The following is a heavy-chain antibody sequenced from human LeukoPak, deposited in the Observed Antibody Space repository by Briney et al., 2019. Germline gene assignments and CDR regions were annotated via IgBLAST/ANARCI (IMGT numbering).Heavy chain of an antibody. J-gene: IGHJ3*01. V-gene: IGHV1-46*01. CDR1: GYTFTTYY. Sequence: RASVKVSCKALGYTFTTYYMHWVRQAPGQRPEWMGFINPSGGSTHYAQKFRGRVTMTRDTSTSALYMELSSLRSEDTAVYFCARAGKGSGSYFAFDVWGQGTVVTVSS. CDR2: INPSGGST. D-gene: IGHD3-10*01. CDR3: ARAGKGSGSYFAFDV.